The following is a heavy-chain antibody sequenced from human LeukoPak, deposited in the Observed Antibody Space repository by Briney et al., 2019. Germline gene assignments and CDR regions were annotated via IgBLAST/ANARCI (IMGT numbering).Heavy chain of an antibody. Sequence: PGGSLRLSCAASGFSLSDYNMIWVRQAPGKGLEWVANINEDGSYKFHADSVKGRLTISRDNSKNSLYLQMSSLRADDTAVYYCARDATRGGDNDYWGQGTRVIVSS. CDR3: ARDATRGGDNDY. J-gene: IGHJ4*02. CDR2: INEDGSYK. V-gene: IGHV3-7*01. D-gene: IGHD2-21*02. CDR1: GFSLSDYN.